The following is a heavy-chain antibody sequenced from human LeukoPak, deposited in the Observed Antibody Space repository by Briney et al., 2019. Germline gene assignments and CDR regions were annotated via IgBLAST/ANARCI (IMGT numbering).Heavy chain of an antibody. D-gene: IGHD5-24*01. CDR3: ARDPRDSYGHFDY. CDR2: IYSDGDT. V-gene: IGHV3-66*02. CDR1: GFTFSGNH. J-gene: IGHJ4*02. Sequence: QSGGSLRLSCVVSGFTFSGNHMNWVRQAPGKGLEWVSVIYSDGDTYYADSVKGRFTISRDSSRNTLSLQMNSLKPEDTAVYYCARDPRDSYGHFDYWGQGTLVTVSS.